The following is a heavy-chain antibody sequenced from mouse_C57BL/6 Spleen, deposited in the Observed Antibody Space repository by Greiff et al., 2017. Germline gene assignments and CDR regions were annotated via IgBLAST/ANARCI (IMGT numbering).Heavy chain of an antibody. CDR2: IYPGDGDT. V-gene: IGHV1-82*01. CDR3: ARSGGMDY. CDR1: GYAFSSSW. D-gene: IGHD3-2*02. Sequence: VQLQESGPELVKPGASVKISCKASGYAFSSSWMNWVKQRPGQGLEWIGRIYPGDGDTNYNGKFKGQATLTADKSSSTAYMQLSSLTSEDSAVYFCARSGGMDYWGQGTSVTVSS. J-gene: IGHJ4*01.